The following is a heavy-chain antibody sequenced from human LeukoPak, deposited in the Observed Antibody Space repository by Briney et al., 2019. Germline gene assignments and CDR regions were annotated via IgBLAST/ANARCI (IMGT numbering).Heavy chain of an antibody. CDR2: IYYSGST. CDR1: GGSISSHY. J-gene: IGHJ5*02. Sequence: SETLSLTCTVSGGSISSHYWSWIRQPPGKGLEWIGYIYYSGSTNYNPSLKSRVTISVDTSKNQFSLKLSSVTAADTAVYYCARGGWFRYGYGWFDPWGQGTLVTVSS. D-gene: IGHD5-18*01. CDR3: ARGGWFRYGYGWFDP. V-gene: IGHV4-59*11.